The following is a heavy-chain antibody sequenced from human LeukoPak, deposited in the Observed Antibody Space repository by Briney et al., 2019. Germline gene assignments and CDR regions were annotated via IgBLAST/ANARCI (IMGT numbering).Heavy chain of an antibody. CDR3: ARHLSGVTGYTYGRGIDY. Sequence: GGSLRLSCAASGFTFSSYFMSWVRQAPGKGLEWVANIKKDGSEKYYVDSVKGRFTISRDNAKKSLYLQMNSLRAEDTAVYYCARHLSGVTGYTYGRGIDYWGQGTLVTVSS. V-gene: IGHV3-7*01. CDR2: IKKDGSEK. D-gene: IGHD5-18*01. CDR1: GFTFSSYF. J-gene: IGHJ4*02.